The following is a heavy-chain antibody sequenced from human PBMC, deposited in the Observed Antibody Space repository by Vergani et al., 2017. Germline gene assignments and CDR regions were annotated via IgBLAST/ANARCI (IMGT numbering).Heavy chain of an antibody. CDR2: ISVSGSNP. CDR1: GLSFSNYA. Sequence: EVQLLESGGGLVQPGGSLRLSCAVSGLSFSNYAMSWVRQAPGKGLEWVSVISVSGSNPYYADSVKGRFTISRDNSKNTLYLQMNSLRADDTAVYYCADSSVYETAEYFQHWGQGTLVTVSS. J-gene: IGHJ1*01. V-gene: IGHV3-23*01. D-gene: IGHD3-22*01. CDR3: ADSSVYETAEYFQH.